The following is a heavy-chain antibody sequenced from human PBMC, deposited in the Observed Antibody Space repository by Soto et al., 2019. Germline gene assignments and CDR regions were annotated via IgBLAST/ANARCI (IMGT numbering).Heavy chain of an antibody. Sequence: QLQLQESGPGLVKPSETLSLTCTVSGGSISSSSYYWGWIRQPPGKGLEWIGSIYYSGSTYYNPSLKRRVTISVDTSKNQFSLKLSSVTAADTAVYYCARLFSSGYWPFDYWGQGTLVTVSS. CDR2: IYYSGST. J-gene: IGHJ4*02. D-gene: IGHD3-22*01. CDR1: GGSISSSSYY. V-gene: IGHV4-39*01. CDR3: ARLFSSGYWPFDY.